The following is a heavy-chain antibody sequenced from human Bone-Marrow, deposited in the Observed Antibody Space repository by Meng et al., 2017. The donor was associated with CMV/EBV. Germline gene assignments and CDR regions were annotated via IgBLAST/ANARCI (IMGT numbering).Heavy chain of an antibody. J-gene: IGHJ4*02. CDR3: ARRPAAGAGTSPFDY. Sequence: SETLSLTCTVSGGSISSSSYYWGWIRQPPGKGLEWIGSIYYSGSTYYNPSLKSRVTISVDTSKNQFSLKLSAVTAADTDVYYCARRPAAGAGTSPFDYWGQGTLVTVSS. D-gene: IGHD6-19*01. CDR2: IYYSGST. V-gene: IGHV4-39*01. CDR1: GGSISSSSYY.